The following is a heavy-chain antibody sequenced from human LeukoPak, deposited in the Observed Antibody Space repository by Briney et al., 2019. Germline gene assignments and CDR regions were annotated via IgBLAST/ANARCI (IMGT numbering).Heavy chain of an antibody. CDR1: GSTFSSYA. J-gene: IGHJ4*02. CDR3: AKDFSHYDILTGYFGY. CDR2: ISGSGGST. Sequence: GGSLRLSCAASGSTFSSYAMSWVRQAPGKGLEWVSAISGSGGSTYYADSVKGRFTISRDNSKHTLYLQMNSLRAEDTAVYYCAKDFSHYDILTGYFGYWGQGTLVTVSS. V-gene: IGHV3-23*01. D-gene: IGHD3-9*01.